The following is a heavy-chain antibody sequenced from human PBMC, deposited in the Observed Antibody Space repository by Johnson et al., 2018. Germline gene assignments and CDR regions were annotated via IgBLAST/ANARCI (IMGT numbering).Heavy chain of an antibody. V-gene: IGHV3-11*01. Sequence: QVELQESGGGLVKPGGSLRLSCAASGFIFTDYYMSWIRQAPGTGLERVSYIGSDGTIIYYADSVKGRFTISRDNAKNPLYLQMDSLRAEDTAMYYCTNLGRGYWGQGTLVTVSS. D-gene: IGHD2-15*01. CDR2: IGSDGTII. CDR3: TNLGRGY. J-gene: IGHJ4*02. CDR1: GFIFTDYY.